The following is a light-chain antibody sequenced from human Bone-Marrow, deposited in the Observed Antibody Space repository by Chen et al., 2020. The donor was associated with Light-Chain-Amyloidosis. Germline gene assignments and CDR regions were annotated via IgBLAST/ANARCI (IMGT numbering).Light chain of an antibody. J-gene: IGLJ2*01. CDR3: QSADSSGTYEVI. CDR2: RDT. Sequence: SYDLPPPPSLSVSPGQTARITCSGDDLPTKYAYWYQQKPGQAPVLVIHRDTERPSGISERFSGSSSGTTATLTISGVQAEDEADYHCQSADSSGTYEVIFGGGTKLTVL. CDR1: DLPTKY. V-gene: IGLV3-25*03.